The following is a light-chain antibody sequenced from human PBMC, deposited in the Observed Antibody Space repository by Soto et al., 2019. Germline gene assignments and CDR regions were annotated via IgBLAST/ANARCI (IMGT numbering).Light chain of an antibody. CDR1: QGIRND. CDR2: AAS. Sequence: NLLPLFTSPLSVAVGARVNITCRASQGIRNDLGWYQQKPGKAPKLLIYAASSIQSGVPSRFSGSGSGTDFTLTISSLQPEDFATYYCLQDYNYPRTFGQGTKV. J-gene: IGKJ1*01. V-gene: IGKV1-6*01. CDR3: LQDYNYPRT.